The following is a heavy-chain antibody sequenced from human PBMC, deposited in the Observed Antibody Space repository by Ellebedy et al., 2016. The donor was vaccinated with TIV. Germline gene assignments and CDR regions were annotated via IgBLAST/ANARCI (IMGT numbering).Heavy chain of an antibody. V-gene: IGHV3-30*04. Sequence: PGGSLRLSCAASGFTFNSYAMHWVSQAPGKGLEWVAVISYDGRSKYYAESVKCRFTISRDNSMTTLYLEMNSLRAEDTAVYYCARDLDKSSGWYGGAAYWGQGTLVTVSS. CDR2: ISYDGRSK. D-gene: IGHD6-19*01. J-gene: IGHJ4*02. CDR1: GFTFNSYA. CDR3: ARDLDKSSGWYGGAAY.